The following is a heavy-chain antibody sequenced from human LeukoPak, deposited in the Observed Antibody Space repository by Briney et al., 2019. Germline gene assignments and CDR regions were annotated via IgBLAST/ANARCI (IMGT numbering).Heavy chain of an antibody. J-gene: IGHJ5*02. CDR1: GFSLSTSGVG. CDR3: AHTYYDFWSGYLIRPTNWFDP. D-gene: IGHD3-3*01. Sequence: SGPTLVKPTQTLTLTCTFSGFSLSTSGVGVGWIRQPPGKALEWLALIYWDDDKRYSPSLKSRLTITKDTSKNQVVLTMTNMDPVDTATYYCAHTYYDFWSGYLIRPTNWFDPWGQGTLVTVSS. V-gene: IGHV2-5*02. CDR2: IYWDDDK.